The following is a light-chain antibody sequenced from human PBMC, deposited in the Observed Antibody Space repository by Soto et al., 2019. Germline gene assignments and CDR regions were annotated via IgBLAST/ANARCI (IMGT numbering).Light chain of an antibody. Sequence: QSVLTQPRSVSGSPGQSVTISCTGTSSDVGGYNYVSWYQQHPGKAPKLMMYDVSKRPSGVPDRFSGSKSGNTASLTISGLQAEDGADYYCCSYAGSYTYVFGTGTKVTV. CDR1: SSDVGGYNY. V-gene: IGLV2-11*01. CDR3: CSYAGSYTYV. J-gene: IGLJ1*01. CDR2: DVS.